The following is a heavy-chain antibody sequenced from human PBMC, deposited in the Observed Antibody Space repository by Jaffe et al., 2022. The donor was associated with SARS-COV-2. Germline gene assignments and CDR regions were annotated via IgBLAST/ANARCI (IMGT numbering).Heavy chain of an antibody. D-gene: IGHD6-13*01. J-gene: IGHJ6*03. CDR3: ARDRVEAAGFYYYHYMDV. Sequence: QVQLEQSGAEVKKPGSSVKVSCKASGGTFSNYSISWVRQAPGQGLEWMGGAIPMFGTVSYAQTFQGRVTIIAEASTGTVYMELSRLRSDDTAVYYCARDRVEAAGFYYYHYMDVWGEGTAVSVSS. CDR2: AIPMFGTV. CDR1: GGTFSNYS. V-gene: IGHV1-69*01.